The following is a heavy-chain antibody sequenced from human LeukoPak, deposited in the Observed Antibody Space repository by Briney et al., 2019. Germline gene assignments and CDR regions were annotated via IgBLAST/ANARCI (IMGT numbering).Heavy chain of an antibody. CDR2: FDPEDGET. V-gene: IGHV1-24*01. J-gene: IGHJ4*02. CDR3: AVYGSGSYSLDY. D-gene: IGHD3-10*01. Sequence: ASVKVSWKVSGYTLTELSMHWVRQAPGKGLEWMGGFDPEDGETIYAQKFQGRVTMTKDTSTDTAYMELSSLRSEDTAVYYCAVYGSGSYSLDYWGQGTLVTVSS. CDR1: GYTLTELS.